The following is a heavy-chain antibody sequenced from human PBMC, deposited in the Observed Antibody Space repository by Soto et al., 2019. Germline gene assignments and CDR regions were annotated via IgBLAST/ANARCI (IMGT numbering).Heavy chain of an antibody. CDR2: IYYSGST. CDR3: ARRYGSWFDY. CDR1: GGSISSYY. Sequence: QVQLQESGPGLVKPSETLSLTCTVSGGSISSYYWSWIRQPPGKGLVWIGYIYYSGSTNYNPSLKSRVTISVDTSKNQFSLKLSSVTAADTAVYYCARRYGSWFDYWGQGTLVTVSS. J-gene: IGHJ4*02. V-gene: IGHV4-59*08. D-gene: IGHD5-18*01.